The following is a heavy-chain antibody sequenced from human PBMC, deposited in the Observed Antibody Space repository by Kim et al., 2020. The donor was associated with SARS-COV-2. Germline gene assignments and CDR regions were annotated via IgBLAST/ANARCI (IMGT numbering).Heavy chain of an antibody. CDR3: ARDGAAAGTPRYYYYYG. V-gene: IGHV3-30*04. D-gene: IGHD6-13*01. J-gene: IGHJ6*01. CDR1: GFTFSSYA. CDR2: ISYDGSNK. Sequence: GGSLRLSCAASGFTFSSYAMHWVRQAPGKGLEWVAVISYDGSNKYYADSVKGRFTISRDNSKNTLYLQMNSLRAEDTAVYYCARDGAAAGTPRYYYYYG.